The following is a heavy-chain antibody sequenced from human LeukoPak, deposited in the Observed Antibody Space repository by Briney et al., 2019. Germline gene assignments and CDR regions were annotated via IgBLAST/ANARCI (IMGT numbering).Heavy chain of an antibody. J-gene: IGHJ4*02. CDR1: GFTFSDYY. CDR3: ARETLLGYSYGYVL. V-gene: IGHV3-11*01. D-gene: IGHD5-18*01. CDR2: ISSSGSTI. Sequence: GGSLRLSCAASGFTFSDYYMSWIRQAPGKGLEWVSYISSSGSTIYYADSVKGRFTISRDNAKNSLYLQMNSLRAEDTAVYYCARETLLGYSYGYVLWGQGTLVTVSS.